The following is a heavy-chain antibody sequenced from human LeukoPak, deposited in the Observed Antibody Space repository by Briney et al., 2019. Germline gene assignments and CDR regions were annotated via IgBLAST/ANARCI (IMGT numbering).Heavy chain of an antibody. CDR2: INHSGST. V-gene: IGHV4-34*01. CDR1: GWSFSGYY. D-gene: IGHD5-18*01. CDR3: SRRRTVYTAMVRRPKYFDY. J-gene: IGHJ4*02. Sequence: PSETLSLTCAVYGWSFSGYYWSWIRQPPGKGLEWIGEINHSGSTNYNPSLKSRVTISVDTSRNQFSLKLSSVTAADTAVYYCSRRRTVYTAMVRRPKYFDYWGQGTLVTVSS.